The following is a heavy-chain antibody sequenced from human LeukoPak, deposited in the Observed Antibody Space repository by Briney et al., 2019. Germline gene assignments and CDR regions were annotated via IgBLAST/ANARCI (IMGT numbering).Heavy chain of an antibody. CDR1: GFTFSNYA. D-gene: IGHD2-21*01. V-gene: IGHV3-23*01. CDR2: ISARGGTT. Sequence: GGSLRLSCAASGFTFSNYAMSWVRQAPGEGLEWVPGISARGGTTYFADSVRGRFTISRDNSKNTLYLQMNTLTAGDTALYYCAKDRGKGSISLSEMDVWGQGTTVIVS. CDR3: AKDRGKGSISLSEMDV. J-gene: IGHJ6*02.